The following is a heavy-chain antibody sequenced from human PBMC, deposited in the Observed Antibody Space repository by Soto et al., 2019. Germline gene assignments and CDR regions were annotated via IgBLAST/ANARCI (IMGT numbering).Heavy chain of an antibody. D-gene: IGHD1-26*01. J-gene: IGHJ5*02. Sequence: QVQLQQWGAGLLKPSETLSLTCGVYGGSFSGYYWSWIRQPPGKGLEWIGQINHSGSTNYNPSLKSRDTISVDTSKNPVSLKLSSMTAADTAVYYCARGWYRRAWFDPWGQGALVTVSS. V-gene: IGHV4-34*01. CDR3: ARGWYRRAWFDP. CDR2: INHSGST. CDR1: GGSFSGYY.